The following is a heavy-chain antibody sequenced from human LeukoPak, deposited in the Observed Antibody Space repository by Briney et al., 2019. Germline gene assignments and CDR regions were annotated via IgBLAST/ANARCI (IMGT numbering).Heavy chain of an antibody. Sequence: SETLSLTCTASGGSISSSSYYWGWIRQPPGKGLEWIGSIYYSGSTYYNPSLKSRVTISVDTSKNQFSLKLSSVTAADTAVYYCSYYDILTGRFDYWGQGTLVTVSS. CDR2: IYYSGST. CDR3: SYYDILTGRFDY. V-gene: IGHV4-39*07. D-gene: IGHD3-9*01. CDR1: GGSISSSSYY. J-gene: IGHJ4*02.